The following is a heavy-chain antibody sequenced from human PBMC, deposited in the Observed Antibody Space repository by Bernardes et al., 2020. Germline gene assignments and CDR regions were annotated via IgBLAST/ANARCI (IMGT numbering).Heavy chain of an antibody. Sequence: KGTCKASGYTFTGYYMHWVRQAPGQGLEWMGRINPNSGGTNYAQKFQGRVTMTRDTSISTAYMELSRLRSDDTAVYYCARETQTTHYFDYWGQGTLVTVSS. D-gene: IGHD4-17*01. V-gene: IGHV1-2*06. J-gene: IGHJ4*02. CDR2: INPNSGGT. CDR3: ARETQTTHYFDY. CDR1: GYTFTGYY.